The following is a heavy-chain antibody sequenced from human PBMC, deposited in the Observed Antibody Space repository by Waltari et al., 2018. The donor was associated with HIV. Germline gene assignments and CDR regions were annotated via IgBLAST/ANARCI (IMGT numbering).Heavy chain of an antibody. Sequence: DVQLLALGGGLVRPGGARRLSCLHPGFTFTAHAINLGRQTPGKGLGWRSYISDRGQTVDYTASTKGRFTVSRNNAKRSLYLDMCGRTAADTAVYYCVRGGAAFVTGGMQVVQPGPWGQGTLVTVS. CDR3: VRGGAAFVTGGMQVVQPGP. V-gene: IGHV3-48*03. D-gene: IGHD6-6*01. J-gene: IGHJ5*02. CDR1: GFTFTAHA. CDR2: ISDRGQTV.